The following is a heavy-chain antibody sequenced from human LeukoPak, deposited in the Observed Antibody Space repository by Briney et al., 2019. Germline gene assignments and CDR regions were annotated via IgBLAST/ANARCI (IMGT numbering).Heavy chain of an antibody. D-gene: IGHD3-22*01. CDR3: TTYFSYDSSFS. V-gene: IGHV3-48*03. CDR2: ISSSGSII. CDR1: GFTFSSYE. J-gene: IGHJ5*02. Sequence: GGSLRLSCAASGFTFSSYEMNWVRQAPGKGLEWASYISSSGSIIHYADSVKGRFTISRDNAKNSLSLQMNSLRAEDTAVYYCTTYFSYDSSFSWGQGTLVTVSS.